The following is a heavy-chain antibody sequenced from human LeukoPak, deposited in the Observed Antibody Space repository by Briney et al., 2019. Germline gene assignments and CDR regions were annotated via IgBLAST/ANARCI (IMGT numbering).Heavy chain of an antibody. CDR1: GFTFSSYE. Sequence: GGSLGLSCAASGFTFSSYEMNWVRQAPGKGLEWVSYISSSGSTIYYADSVKGRFTISRDNAKNSLYLQMNSLRAEDTAVYYCARDPLPSSVTTRTGWLFRQYYFDYWGQGTLVTVSS. CDR3: ARDPLPSSVTTRTGWLFRQYYFDY. D-gene: IGHD3-22*01. V-gene: IGHV3-48*03. J-gene: IGHJ4*02. CDR2: ISSSGSTI.